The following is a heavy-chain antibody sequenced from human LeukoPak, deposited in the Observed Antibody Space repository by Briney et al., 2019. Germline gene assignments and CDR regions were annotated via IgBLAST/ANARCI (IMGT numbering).Heavy chain of an antibody. Sequence: SQTLSLTCATSGDSISGYSVAWHWIRLSPSRGLEWLGRTLFRSRWLYDYAPSLKGRITINPDTSKNHFSLQLTSVTPEDTALYYCARGPDDLLHGRAFDFWGQGTMVTVSS. V-gene: IGHV6-1*01. CDR1: GDSISGYSVA. CDR2: TLFRSRWLY. CDR3: ARGPDDLLHGRAFDF. J-gene: IGHJ3*01. D-gene: IGHD3-3*01.